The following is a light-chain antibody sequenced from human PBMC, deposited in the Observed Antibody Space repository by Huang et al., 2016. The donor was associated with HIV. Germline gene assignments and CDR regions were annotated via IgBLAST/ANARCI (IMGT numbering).Light chain of an antibody. V-gene: IGKV1-5*03. CDR3: QQYNTYPLT. Sequence: DIQMTQSPSTLSASIGDRVTITCRASQSLSSWLAWYQQKPGKAPKLLIYKASSLESGVPSRFSGSGSGTEFTLTISNLQPDDVATYYCQQYNTYPLTFGGGTKVEIK. CDR1: QSLSSW. CDR2: KAS. J-gene: IGKJ4*01.